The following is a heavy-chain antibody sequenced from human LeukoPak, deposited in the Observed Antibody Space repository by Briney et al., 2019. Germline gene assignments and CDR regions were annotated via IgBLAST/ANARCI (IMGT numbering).Heavy chain of an antibody. D-gene: IGHD3-22*01. CDR2: IYTGGST. J-gene: IGHJ4*02. Sequence: PSETLSLTCTVSGGSISSYYWSWIRQPAGKGLEWIGRIYTGGSTNYNPSLKSRVTMSVDTSKNQFSLKLSSVTAADTAVYYCASEGYYDSSGYYSWGQGTLVTVSS. V-gene: IGHV4-4*07. CDR1: GGSISSYY. CDR3: ASEGYYDSSGYYS.